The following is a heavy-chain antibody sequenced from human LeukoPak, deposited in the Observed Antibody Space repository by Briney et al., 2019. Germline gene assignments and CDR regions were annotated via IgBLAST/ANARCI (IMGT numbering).Heavy chain of an antibody. Sequence: WIRQTPGKGLEWVSAISGSGGSTYYADSVKGRFTISRDNSKNTLYLQMNSLRAEDTAVYYCAKDAGSYQRGGYYYMDVWGKGTTVTVSS. D-gene: IGHD1-26*01. V-gene: IGHV3-23*01. J-gene: IGHJ6*03. CDR3: AKDAGSYQRGGYYYMDV. CDR2: ISGSGGST.